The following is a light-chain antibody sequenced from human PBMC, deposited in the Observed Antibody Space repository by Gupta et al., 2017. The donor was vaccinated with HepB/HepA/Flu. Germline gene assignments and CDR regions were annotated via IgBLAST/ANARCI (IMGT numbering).Light chain of an antibody. CDR2: AAS. Sequence: DIQMTQSQSSLSASVGDRVTITCRASRSISIYLSWYQQKPGKAPKLLIYAASNLQSGVPSRFSGSGSGTDFTLVINNLQPEDFATYYCQQSHTTPSFGRGTKVEIK. CDR3: QQSHTTPS. V-gene: IGKV1-39*01. CDR1: RSISIY. J-gene: IGKJ4*01.